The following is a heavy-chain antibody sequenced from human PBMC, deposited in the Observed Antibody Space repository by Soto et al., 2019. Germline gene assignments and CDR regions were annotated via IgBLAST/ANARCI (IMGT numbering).Heavy chain of an antibody. CDR1: GFTFNNYA. CDR3: AKGRGGSGSLTPRVDF. J-gene: IGHJ4*02. V-gene: IGHV3-23*01. D-gene: IGHD3-10*01. CDR2: ISGGGDTT. Sequence: EVQLLESGGGLVQPGGSLRLSCAASGFTFNNYAMTWVRQAPGKGLEWVSAISGGGDTTSYADSVKGRFTVSRDGSQNTPYLQMGSLRAEDTALYYCAKGRGGSGSLTPRVDFWGQGTLVTVSS.